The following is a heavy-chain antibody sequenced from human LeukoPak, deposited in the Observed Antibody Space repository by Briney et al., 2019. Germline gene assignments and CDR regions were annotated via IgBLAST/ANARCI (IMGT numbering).Heavy chain of an antibody. CDR1: GGSVSSGSYY. CDR2: IYYSGST. CDR3: ARDHCSSTSCQGPYYYYGMDV. D-gene: IGHD2-2*01. Sequence: SETLSLTCTVSGGSVSSGSYYWSWIRQPPGKGLEWIGYIYYSGSTNYNPSLKSRVTISVDTSKNQFSLKLSSVTAADTAVYYCARDHCSSTSCQGPYYYYGMDVWGQGTTVTVSS. J-gene: IGHJ6*02. V-gene: IGHV4-61*01.